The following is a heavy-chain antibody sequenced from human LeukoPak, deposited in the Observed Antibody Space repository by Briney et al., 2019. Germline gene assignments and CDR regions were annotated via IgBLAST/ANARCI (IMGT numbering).Heavy chain of an antibody. D-gene: IGHD2-2*01. V-gene: IGHV1-8*01. CDR1: GYTFTSYD. CDR2: MNPNSGNT. CDR3: ARVSSYCSSTSCYLGFDP. Sequence: ASVKVSCKASGYTFTSYDINWVRRATGQGREWMGWMNPNSGNTGYAQKFQGRVTMTRKTSISTAYMELSSLRSEDTAVYYCARVSSYCSSTSCYLGFDPWGQGTLVTVSS. J-gene: IGHJ5*02.